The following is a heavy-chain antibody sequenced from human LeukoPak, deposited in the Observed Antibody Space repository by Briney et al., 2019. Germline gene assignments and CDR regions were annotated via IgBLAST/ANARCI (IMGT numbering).Heavy chain of an antibody. Sequence: SETLSLTCAVYGGSFSGYYWSWIRQPPGKGLEWIGEINHSGSTNYNPSLKSRVTISVDTSKSQFSLKLSSVTVADTAEYYCARGPRYYDSSGYSTPLYYFDYWGQGTLVTVSS. CDR1: GGSFSGYY. J-gene: IGHJ4*02. D-gene: IGHD3-22*01. CDR3: ARGPRYYDSSGYSTPLYYFDY. CDR2: INHSGST. V-gene: IGHV4-34*01.